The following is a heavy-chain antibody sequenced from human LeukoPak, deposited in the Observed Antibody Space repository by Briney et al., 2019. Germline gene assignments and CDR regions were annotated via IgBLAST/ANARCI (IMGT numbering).Heavy chain of an antibody. D-gene: IGHD3-9*01. Sequence: PGGSLRLSSAASGFTFSSYWMSWVRQAPGKGLEWVANIKQDGSEKYYVDSVTGRFTISRDNAKKSLYLQMNSLRAEDTAVYYCARDRRYFDWLFGDYMDVWGQGTLVTVSS. V-gene: IGHV3-7*01. J-gene: IGHJ4*02. CDR2: IKQDGSEK. CDR1: GFTFSSYW. CDR3: ARDRRYFDWLFGDYMDV.